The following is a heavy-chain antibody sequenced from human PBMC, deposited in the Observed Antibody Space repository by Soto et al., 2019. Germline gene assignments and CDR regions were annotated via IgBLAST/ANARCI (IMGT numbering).Heavy chain of an antibody. CDR2: IRGSGGST. V-gene: IGHV3-23*01. CDR3: AKDGGITGTFHISLVVGYYYGMDV. J-gene: IGHJ6*02. Sequence: PXGSLRLACAASGFTLSIYAMGWVRKAPGKGLEWVSAIRGSGGSTYYADSVKGRFTISRDKSKNTLYLQMNSLRAEDTAVYYCAKDGGITGTFHISLVVGYYYGMDVCGQGTTVTVSS. D-gene: IGHD1-20*01. CDR1: GFTLSIYA.